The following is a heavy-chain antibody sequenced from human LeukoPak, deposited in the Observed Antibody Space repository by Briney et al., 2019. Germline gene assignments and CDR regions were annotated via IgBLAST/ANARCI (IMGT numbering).Heavy chain of an antibody. V-gene: IGHV4-4*02. CDR3: ARGRIRRSGSYWLGERGAFDI. CDR2: IYHSGST. Sequence: SETLSLTCAVSGDSINNNKWWSWVRQPPGKGLEWIGEIYHSGSTNYNPSLKSRVTISVDTSKNQFSLKLSSVTAADTAVYYCARGRIRRSGSYWLGERGAFDIWGQGTMVTVPS. D-gene: IGHD1-26*01. J-gene: IGHJ3*02. CDR1: GDSINNNKW.